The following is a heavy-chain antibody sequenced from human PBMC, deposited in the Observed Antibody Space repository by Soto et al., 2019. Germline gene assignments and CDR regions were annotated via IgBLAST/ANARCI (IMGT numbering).Heavy chain of an antibody. Sequence: PSETLSLTCAVYGGSFSGYYWSWIRQPPGKGPEWIGEINHSGSTNYNPSLKSRVTISVDTSKNQFSLKLSSVTAADTAVYYCERVGYSSDYWGQGTLVTVSS. V-gene: IGHV4-34*01. CDR2: INHSGST. J-gene: IGHJ4*02. CDR1: GGSFSGYY. CDR3: ERVGYSSDY. D-gene: IGHD6-13*01.